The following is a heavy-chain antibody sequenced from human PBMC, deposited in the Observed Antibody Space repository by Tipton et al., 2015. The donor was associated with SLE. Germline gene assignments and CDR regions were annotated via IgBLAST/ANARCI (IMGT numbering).Heavy chain of an antibody. CDR3: AKESPTVPATVGDY. Sequence: SLRLSCAASGFTFSSYGMHWVRQAPGKGLEWVAFIRYDGSNKYYADSVKGRFTISRDNSKDTLYLQMNSLRAEDTAVYYCAKESPTVPATVGDYWGQGTLVTVSS. CDR2: IRYDGSNK. V-gene: IGHV3-30*02. D-gene: IGHD2-2*01. CDR1: GFTFSSYG. J-gene: IGHJ4*02.